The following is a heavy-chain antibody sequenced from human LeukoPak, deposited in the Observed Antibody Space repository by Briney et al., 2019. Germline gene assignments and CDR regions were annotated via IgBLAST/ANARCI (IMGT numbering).Heavy chain of an antibody. CDR3: AKEGDTALVTGYFDL. Sequence: SVKVSCKASGGTFGSYVISWVRQAPGQGLEWMGGIIPIFGTAHYAQKLQGRLTITADESTSTVYMEMSSLRSEDTAMYYCAKEGDTALVTGYFDLWGRGTLVTVSS. D-gene: IGHD5-18*01. J-gene: IGHJ2*01. V-gene: IGHV1-69*13. CDR1: GGTFGSYV. CDR2: IIPIFGTA.